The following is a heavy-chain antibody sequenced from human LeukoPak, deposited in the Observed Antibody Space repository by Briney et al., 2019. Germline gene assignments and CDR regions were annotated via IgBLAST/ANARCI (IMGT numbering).Heavy chain of an antibody. D-gene: IGHD3-22*01. Sequence: GESLQISCKGSGYSFTSYWIGWVRQLPGKGLEWMGIIYPGDSDTRYSPSFQGQVTISADKSISTAYLQWSSLKASDTAMYYCARHTNYYDSSGASVYYMDVWGKGTTVTISS. CDR1: GYSFTSYW. CDR2: IYPGDSDT. V-gene: IGHV5-51*01. CDR3: ARHTNYYDSSGASVYYMDV. J-gene: IGHJ6*03.